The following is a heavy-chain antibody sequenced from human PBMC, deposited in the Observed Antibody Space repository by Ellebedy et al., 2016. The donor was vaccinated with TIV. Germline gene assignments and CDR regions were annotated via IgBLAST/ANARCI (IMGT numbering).Heavy chain of an antibody. J-gene: IGHJ5*01. CDR2: IDPSDSYT. D-gene: IGHD3-3*01. V-gene: IGHV5-10-1*01. CDR3: ARGVSAGSGWLDP. CDR1: GYNFTNYW. Sequence: GESLKISCQASGYNFTNYWISWVRQMPGKGLEWVGRIDPSDSYTNYSPSFRGHVTISADKSLNTAYLQWGSLKASDSAIYYCARGVSAGSGWLDPWGPGTLVTVSS.